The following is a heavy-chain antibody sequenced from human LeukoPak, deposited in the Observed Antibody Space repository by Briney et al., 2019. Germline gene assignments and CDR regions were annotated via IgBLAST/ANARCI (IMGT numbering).Heavy chain of an antibody. CDR2: INHSGST. V-gene: IGHV4-34*01. Sequence: SSETLSLTCAVYGGSFSGYYWSWIRQPPGKGLEWIGEINHSGSTNYNPSLKSRVTISVDTSKNQFSLELSSVTAADTAVYYCARGLQSPDPYYYYYYMDVWGKGTTVTVSS. D-gene: IGHD4-11*01. J-gene: IGHJ6*03. CDR1: GGSFSGYY. CDR3: ARGLQSPDPYYYYYYMDV.